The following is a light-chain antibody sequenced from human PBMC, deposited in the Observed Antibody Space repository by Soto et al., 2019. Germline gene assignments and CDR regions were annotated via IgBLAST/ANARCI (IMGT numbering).Light chain of an antibody. Sequence: SSELTQPPSVSVAPGKTARITCGENNIGSKSVHWYQQKPGQAPVLVIYYDSDRPSGIPERFSGSNSGNTATLTISRVEAWDEADYYCQVWDSSSDHYVFGTGTKVTVL. V-gene: IGLV3-21*04. J-gene: IGLJ1*01. CDR1: NIGSKS. CDR2: YDS. CDR3: QVWDSSSDHYV.